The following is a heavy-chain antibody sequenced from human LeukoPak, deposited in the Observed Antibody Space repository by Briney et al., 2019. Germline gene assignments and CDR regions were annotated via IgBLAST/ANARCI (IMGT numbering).Heavy chain of an antibody. CDR1: GFPYEDYA. V-gene: IGHV3-9*03. CDR3: AKSLGYSSSWSFDY. J-gene: IGHJ4*02. D-gene: IGHD6-13*01. Sequence: GGSLTLPCAPSGFPYEDYAMLCLRQARGGGLECVSGISWNSGSIGYADSVKGRFTISRDNAKNSLYLQMNSLRAEDMALYYCAKSLGYSSSWSFDYWGQGTLVTVSS. CDR2: ISWNSGSI.